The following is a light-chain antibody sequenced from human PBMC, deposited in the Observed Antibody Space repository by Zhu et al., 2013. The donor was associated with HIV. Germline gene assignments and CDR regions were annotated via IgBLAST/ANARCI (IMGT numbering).Light chain of an antibody. J-gene: IGLJ2*01. CDR2: GNT. Sequence: QSVLTQPPSVSGAPGQRVTISCTGSSSNIGAGYDVHWYQQLPGTAPKLLIYGNTNRPSGVPDRFSGSNSGNTATLTINRVEAGDEADYYCQVWDSSSDHPVFGGGTKLTVL. CDR1: SSNIGAGYD. V-gene: IGLV1-40*01. CDR3: QVWDSSSDHPV.